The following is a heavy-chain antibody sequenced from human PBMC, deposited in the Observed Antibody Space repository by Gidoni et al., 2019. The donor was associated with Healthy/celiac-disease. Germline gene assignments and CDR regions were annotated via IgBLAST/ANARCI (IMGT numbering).Heavy chain of an antibody. Sequence: QVQLQESGPGLVKPSQTLSLTCTVSGGSISSGGYYWSWIRQHPGKGLEWIGYIYYSGSTYYNPSLKSRVTISVDTSKNQFSLKLSSVTAADTAVYYCARGSGPPGYYYGMDVWGQGTTVTVSS. D-gene: IGHD2-15*01. V-gene: IGHV4-31*03. J-gene: IGHJ6*02. CDR3: ARGSGPPGYYYGMDV. CDR2: IYYSGST. CDR1: GGSISSGGYY.